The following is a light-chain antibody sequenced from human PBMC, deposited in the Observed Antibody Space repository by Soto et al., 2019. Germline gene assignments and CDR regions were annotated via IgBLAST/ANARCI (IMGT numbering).Light chain of an antibody. J-gene: IGKJ1*01. V-gene: IGKV3-20*01. CDR2: GAS. Sequence: EIVLTQSPVTLSLSPGERATLSCRASQSVSSSYLAWYQQKPGQAPRLLIYGASSRATGIPDRFSGCGSGTDFTLTISRLEPEDFAVYYCQQYGKAFGQWPKVEIK. CDR1: QSVSSSY. CDR3: QQYGKA.